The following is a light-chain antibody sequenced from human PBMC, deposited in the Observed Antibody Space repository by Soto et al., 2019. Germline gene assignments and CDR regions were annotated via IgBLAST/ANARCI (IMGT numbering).Light chain of an antibody. V-gene: IGLV2-11*01. CDR2: DVS. CDR3: CSYAGSYTLL. J-gene: IGLJ2*01. CDR1: SSDVGGYNY. Sequence: QFALTQPRSVSGSPGQSVTISCTGSSSDVGGYNYVSWYQHHPGKAPKLIIYDVSERPSGVPDRFSGSKSGNTASLTISGLQAEDETDYYCCSYAGSYTLLFGGGTKLTVL.